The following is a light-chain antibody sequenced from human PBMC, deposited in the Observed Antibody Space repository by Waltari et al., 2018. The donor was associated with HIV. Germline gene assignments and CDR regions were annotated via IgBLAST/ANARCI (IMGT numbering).Light chain of an antibody. V-gene: IGLV1-40*01. CDR2: SNI. CDR1: SSNIGAGSD. CDR3: QSHDRSLSGPWV. Sequence: QSVLTQPPSVSGAPGQTVTISCDGSSSNIGAGSDVPWYKQVPGTSPKLVIYSNINRPSGVPDRFSASKSGTSASLAITGLQAEDEAHYYCQSHDRSLSGPWVFGGGTKLTVL. J-gene: IGLJ3*02.